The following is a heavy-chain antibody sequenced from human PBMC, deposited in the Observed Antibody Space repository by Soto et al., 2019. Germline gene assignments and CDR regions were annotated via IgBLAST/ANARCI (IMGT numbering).Heavy chain of an antibody. CDR2: IKSKSGGGTT. J-gene: IGHJ4*02. V-gene: IGHV3-15*01. CDR3: TTDDPINRN. Sequence: EVQLVESGGGLVKPGGSLRLSCVASGFSFSNAWMSWVRQVPGKGLEWVGRIKSKSGGGTTDYDAPVKGRFTISRDDSNNRLYLQMNSRKTGDTAVYYCTTDDPINRNWGQGTLVTVSS. CDR1: GFSFSNAW.